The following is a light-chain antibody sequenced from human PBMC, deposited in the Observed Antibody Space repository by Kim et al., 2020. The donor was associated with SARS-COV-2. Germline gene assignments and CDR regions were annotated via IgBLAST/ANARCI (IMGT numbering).Light chain of an antibody. J-gene: IGLJ1*01. CDR1: SSDIGGYNY. V-gene: IGLV2-8*01. CDR3: TSYAGSSNYV. CDR2: EVS. Sequence: QSALTQPPSASGSPGQSVTISCTGTSSDIGGYNYVSWYQQHPGKAPTLMIYEVSKRPSGVPDRFSGSKSGNTASLTVSGLQAEDEADYYCTSYAGSSNYVFGTGTKVTVL.